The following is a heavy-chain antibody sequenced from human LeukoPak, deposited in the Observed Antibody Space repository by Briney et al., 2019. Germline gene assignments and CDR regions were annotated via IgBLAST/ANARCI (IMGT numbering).Heavy chain of an antibody. V-gene: IGHV3-74*01. CDR3: ARGWNTTPRSGFDI. D-gene: IGHD1/OR15-1a*01. J-gene: IGHJ3*02. CDR2: IDNDGSIT. Sequence: GGSLRLSCAASEFTISRYWMHWVRQAPGKGLVWVSNIDNDGSITTYADSVKGRFTISRDNVKNTLFLQMNSLGAEDTALYYCARGWNTTPRSGFDIWGLGTMVTVSS. CDR1: EFTISRYW.